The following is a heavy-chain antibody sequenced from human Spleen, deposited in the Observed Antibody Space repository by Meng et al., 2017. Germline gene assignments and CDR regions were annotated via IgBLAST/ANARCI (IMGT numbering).Heavy chain of an antibody. CDR3: ARGPTTMAHDFDY. CDR2: INHSGST. V-gene: IGHV4-34*01. D-gene: IGHD4-11*01. CDR1: GGSFSDYY. Sequence: QVNLRQGGEGLLKPPETPSLTCVVSGGSFSDYYWSWIRQPPGKGLEWIGEINHSGSTNYNPSLESRATISVDTSQNNLSLKLSSVTAADSAVYYCARGPTTMAHDFDYWGQGTLVTVSS. J-gene: IGHJ4*02.